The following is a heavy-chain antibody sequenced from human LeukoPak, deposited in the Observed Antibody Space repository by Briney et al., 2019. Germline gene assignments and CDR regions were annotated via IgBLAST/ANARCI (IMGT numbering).Heavy chain of an antibody. Sequence: GGSLRLSCAASGFTFSSYEMNWVRQAPGKGLEWVSYISSSGSTIYYADSVKGRFTISRDNAKNSLYLQMNSLRAEDTAVYYCARTQDSYCGGECYYYGMDVWGQGTTVTVSS. CDR1: GFTFSSYE. V-gene: IGHV3-48*03. J-gene: IGHJ6*02. CDR2: ISSSGSTI. D-gene: IGHD2-21*01. CDR3: ARTQDSYCGGECYYYGMDV.